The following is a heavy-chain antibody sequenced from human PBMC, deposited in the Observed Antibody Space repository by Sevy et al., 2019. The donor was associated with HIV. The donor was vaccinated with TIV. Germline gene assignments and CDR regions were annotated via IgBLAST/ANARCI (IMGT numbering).Heavy chain of an antibody. Sequence: GGSLRLSCAASGFTFSVSGMHWVRQAPGKGLEWLAVIWDDGHNKYYADSVKGRFTISRDNSKNTLFLQMNSLRVEDTAMYYCAKDQGGGRNYASSDLCDIWGQGTMVTVSS. CDR3: AKDQGGGRNYASSDLCDI. CDR2: IWDDGHNK. D-gene: IGHD1-7*01. CDR1: GFTFSVSG. J-gene: IGHJ3*02. V-gene: IGHV3-33*06.